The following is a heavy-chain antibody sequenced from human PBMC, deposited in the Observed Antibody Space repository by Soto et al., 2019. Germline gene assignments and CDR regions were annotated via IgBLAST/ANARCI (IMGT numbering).Heavy chain of an antibody. CDR1: GYSFTSYW. CDR3: ARGRRYYYDSSGYLPIGFDY. D-gene: IGHD3-22*01. V-gene: IGHV5-51*01. CDR2: IYPGDSDT. J-gene: IGHJ4*02. Sequence: PGESLKISCKGSGYSFTSYWIGWVRQMPGKGLEWMGIIYPGDSDTRYSPSFQGQVTISADKSISTAYLQWSSLKASDTAMYYCARGRRYYYDSSGYLPIGFDYWGQGTLVTVSS.